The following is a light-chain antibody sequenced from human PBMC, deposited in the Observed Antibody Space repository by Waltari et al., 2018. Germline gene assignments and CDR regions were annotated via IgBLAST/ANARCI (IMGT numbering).Light chain of an antibody. V-gene: IGKV4-1*01. J-gene: IGKJ5*01. CDR3: QQYYSIPPVT. Sequence: DIVLTQSPDSLAVSLGERATINCKSSKSVLHSSDNKNYLSWYQQKAGQPPKLLINWASTREFGVPDRFSGSGSGTDFTLTISSLQAEDVAVYYCQQYYSIPPVTFGQGTRLEI. CDR2: WAS. CDR1: KSVLHSSDNKNY.